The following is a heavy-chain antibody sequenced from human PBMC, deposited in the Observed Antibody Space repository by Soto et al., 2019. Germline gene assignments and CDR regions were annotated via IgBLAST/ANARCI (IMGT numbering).Heavy chain of an antibody. CDR2: IIPVFGTT. CDR1: GGLFSSYA. CDR3: ARGGSPYVWFNEF. V-gene: IGHV1-69*01. J-gene: IGHJ4*02. D-gene: IGHD3-16*01. Sequence: QEQLVQSGPEVKEPGSSVKVSCKASGGLFSSYAISWVRQAPGQGLEWLGGIIPVFGTTNYAEKFQGRVTITADESTNTADMELSSLRSGDTAIYYCARGGSPYVWFNEFWGQGTLVTVSS.